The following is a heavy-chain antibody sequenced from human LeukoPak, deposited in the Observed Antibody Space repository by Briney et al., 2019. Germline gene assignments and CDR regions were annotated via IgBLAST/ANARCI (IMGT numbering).Heavy chain of an antibody. J-gene: IGHJ4*02. CDR1: GFTYSNYW. CDR3: AKDRVGAILYFDS. Sequence: PGGSLRLSCAASGFTYSNYWMTWVRQAPGKGLEWVSALSGSGGRTYYADSVKGRFTISRDNSKNTLYLQMNSLRAEDTAVYYCAKDRVGAILYFDSWGQGTLVTVSS. D-gene: IGHD1-26*01. CDR2: LSGSGGRT. V-gene: IGHV3-23*01.